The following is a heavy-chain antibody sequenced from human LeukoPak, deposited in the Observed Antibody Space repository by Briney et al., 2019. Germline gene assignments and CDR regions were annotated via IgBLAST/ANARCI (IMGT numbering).Heavy chain of an antibody. J-gene: IGHJ4*02. CDR2: IKSKTDGGTT. CDR1: GFTFSNAW. D-gene: IGHD3-22*01. V-gene: IGHV3-15*07. Sequence: GGSLRLSCAASGFTFSNAWMNWVRQAPGKGLEWVGRIKSKTDGGTTDYAAPVKGRFTISRDNAKNSLYLQMNSLRAEDTALYYCAKSPKDSGYYEPIDYWGQGTLVTVSS. CDR3: AKSPKDSGYYEPIDY.